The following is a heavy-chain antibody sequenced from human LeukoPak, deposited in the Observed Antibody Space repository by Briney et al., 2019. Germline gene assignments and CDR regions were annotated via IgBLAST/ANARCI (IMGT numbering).Heavy chain of an antibody. D-gene: IGHD3-22*01. CDR1: GYTFTGYY. CDR2: INPNSGGT. CDR3: ARELHNNYYDSSGFDY. J-gene: IGHJ4*02. Sequence: ASVKVSFKASGYTFTGYYMHWVGQAPGQGLEGRGWINPNSGGTNYAQKFQGRVTMTRDTSISTAYMELSRLRSDDTAVYYCARELHNNYYDSSGFDYWGQGTLVTVSS. V-gene: IGHV1-2*02.